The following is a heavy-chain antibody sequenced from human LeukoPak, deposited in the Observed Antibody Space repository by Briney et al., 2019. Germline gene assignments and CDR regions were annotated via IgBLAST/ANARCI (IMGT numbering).Heavy chain of an antibody. CDR2: INPSSGGT. CDR3: ARGAGFAEALPEY. D-gene: IGHD6-19*01. V-gene: IGHV1-46*01. J-gene: IGHJ4*02. Sequence: ASVKVSCKASGYTFTRHYMNWVRQAPGQGLEWMGKINPSSGGTGYAQKFQGRVTMTRDTSTSTVYMELSSLRSEDTAVYYCARGAGFAEALPEYWGQGTLLTVSS. CDR1: GYTFTRHY.